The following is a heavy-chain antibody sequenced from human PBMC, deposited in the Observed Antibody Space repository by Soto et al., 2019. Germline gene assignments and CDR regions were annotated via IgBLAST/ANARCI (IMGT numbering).Heavy chain of an antibody. V-gene: IGHV4-59*01. Sequence: SETLSLTCTVSGGSISSYYWSWIRQPPGKGLEWIGYIYYSGSTNYNPSLKSRVTISVDTSKNQFSLKLSSVTAADTAVYYCARDPERSSSYYYYGMDVWGQGTKVTGSS. J-gene: IGHJ6*02. CDR3: ARDPERSSSYYYYGMDV. CDR2: IYYSGST. CDR1: GGSISSYY. D-gene: IGHD6-6*01.